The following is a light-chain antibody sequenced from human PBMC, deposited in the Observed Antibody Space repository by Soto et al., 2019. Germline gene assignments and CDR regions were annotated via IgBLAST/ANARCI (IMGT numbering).Light chain of an antibody. Sequence: EIVLTQSPGPLSLSPGERATLSCRASQSVSSSYLAWYQQKPGQAPRLLMYGASSRATGIPDRFSGSGSGTDGTLTISRLEPEDFAVYYCQHETFGQGTKLEIK. CDR1: QSVSSSY. J-gene: IGKJ2*01. CDR2: GAS. V-gene: IGKV3-20*01. CDR3: QHET.